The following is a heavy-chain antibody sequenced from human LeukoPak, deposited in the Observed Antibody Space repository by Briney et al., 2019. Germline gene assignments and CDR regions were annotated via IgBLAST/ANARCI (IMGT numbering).Heavy chain of an antibody. CDR1: GFSFDDYA. CDR3: AKEGSPIPYYFDC. V-gene: IGHV3-43*02. D-gene: IGHD2-21*01. CDR2: ISGDGGST. Sequence: GGSLRLSCAASGFSFDDYAMHWVRQGPGKGLEWVSLISGDGGSTEYADSVKGRFTISRDNSKNSLFLQMNSLRAEDSAFYYCAKEGSPIPYYFDCWGQGTLVTVSS. J-gene: IGHJ4*02.